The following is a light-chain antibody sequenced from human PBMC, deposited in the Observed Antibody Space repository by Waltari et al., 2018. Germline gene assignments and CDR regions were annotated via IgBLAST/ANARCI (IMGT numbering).Light chain of an antibody. CDR2: WAS. CDR1: QSVLYSSNNKNY. J-gene: IGKJ1*01. Sequence: DIVMTQSPDSLAVSLGERATINCESSQSVLYSSNNKNYLAWYQQKPGQPPKLLIYWASTRESGVPDRFSGSGSGTEFTLTINSLQAEDVGVYYCQQYYSTPRTFGQGTKVEVK. V-gene: IGKV4-1*01. CDR3: QQYYSTPRT.